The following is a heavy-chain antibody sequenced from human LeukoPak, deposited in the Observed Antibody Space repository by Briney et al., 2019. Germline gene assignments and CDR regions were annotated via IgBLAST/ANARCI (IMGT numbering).Heavy chain of an antibody. CDR1: GYTFTSYA. V-gene: IGHV1-3*01. CDR3: ARDSSSWYYYGMGV. J-gene: IGHJ6*02. CDR2: INAGNGNT. D-gene: IGHD6-13*01. Sequence: ASVKVSCKASGYTFTSYAMHWVRQAPGQRLEWMGWINAGNGNTKYSQKFQGRVTITRDTSASTACMELSSLRSEDTAVYYCARDSSSWYYYGMGVWGQGTTVTVSS.